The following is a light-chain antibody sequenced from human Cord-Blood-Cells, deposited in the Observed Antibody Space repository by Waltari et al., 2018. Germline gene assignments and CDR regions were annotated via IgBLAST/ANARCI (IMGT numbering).Light chain of an antibody. CDR2: GAS. J-gene: IGKJ2*01. V-gene: IGKV3-20*01. CDR3: QQYGSSYT. CDR1: QSVSSSY. Sequence: DIVLTQSPGTLSLSPGERATLSCRASQSVSSSYLAWDQQKPGQAPRLLSYGASSRATGIPDRFSGSGSGTDFTLTISRLEPEDFAVYYCQQYGSSYTFGQGTKLEIK.